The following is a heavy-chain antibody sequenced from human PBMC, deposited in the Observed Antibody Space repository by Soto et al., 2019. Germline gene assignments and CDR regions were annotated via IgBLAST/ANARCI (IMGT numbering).Heavy chain of an antibody. Sequence: VKVSCKASGYTFTGFYVHWVRQAPRQGLEWMGWINPRNGDKILAQKFEGRVTLTRDTSVTTAYLDLSSLNSDDTAVYYCARGPFGDSPIDFWGPGTVVTVSS. CDR2: INPRNGDK. V-gene: IGHV1-2*02. D-gene: IGHD3-10*01. CDR1: GYTFTGFY. CDR3: ARGPFGDSPIDF. J-gene: IGHJ3*01.